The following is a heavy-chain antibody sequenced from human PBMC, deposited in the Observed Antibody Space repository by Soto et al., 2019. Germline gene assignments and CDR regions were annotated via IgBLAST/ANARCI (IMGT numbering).Heavy chain of an antibody. CDR3: AKRSPSLGELSPPFDY. J-gene: IGHJ4*02. V-gene: IGHV3-23*01. CDR1: GFTFSSYA. CDR2: ISGSGGST. Sequence: PGGSLRLSCAASGFTFSSYAMSWVRQAPGKGLEWVSAISGSGGSTYYADSVKGRFTISRDNSKNTLYLQMNSLRAEDTAVYYCAKRSPSLGELSPPFDYWGQGTLVTVSS. D-gene: IGHD3-16*02.